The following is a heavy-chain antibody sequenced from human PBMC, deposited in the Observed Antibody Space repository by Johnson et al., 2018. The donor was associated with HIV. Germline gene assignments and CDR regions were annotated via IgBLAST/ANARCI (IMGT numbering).Heavy chain of an antibody. CDR3: AGGRGTFDI. Sequence: VQLVESGGGLVQPGGSLRLSCAASGFTFSSYWMSWVRQAPGKGLEWVANIKQAGSEKYYVDSVKGRFTISRDNAKNSLYLQMNSLTAEDTSLYYWAGGRGTFDIWGQGTMVTVSS. CDR2: IKQAGSEK. J-gene: IGHJ3*02. V-gene: IGHV3-7*04. CDR1: GFTFSSYW. D-gene: IGHD3-16*01.